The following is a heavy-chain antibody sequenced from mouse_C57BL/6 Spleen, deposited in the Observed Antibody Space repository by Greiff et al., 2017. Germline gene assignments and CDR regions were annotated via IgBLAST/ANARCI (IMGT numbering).Heavy chain of an antibody. J-gene: IGHJ4*01. V-gene: IGHV1-50*01. D-gene: IGHD1-1*01. CDR2: IDPSDSYT. Sequence: QVQLKESGAELVKPGASVKLSCKASGYTFTSYWMQWVKQRPGQGLEWIGEIDPSDSYTNYNQKFKGKATLTVDTSSSTAYMQLSSLTSEDSAVYYCAKGTTDYYAMDYWGQGTSVTVSS. CDR1: GYTFTSYW. CDR3: AKGTTDYYAMDY.